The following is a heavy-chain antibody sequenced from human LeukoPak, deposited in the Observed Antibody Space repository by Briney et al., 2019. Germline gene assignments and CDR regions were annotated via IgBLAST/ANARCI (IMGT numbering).Heavy chain of an antibody. Sequence: GGSLRLSCTASGFTLSNYGMHWVRQAPGKGLEWVAVIWYNGSNKYYTDSVKGRFTISRDSSKNTLYPEMNSLRAEDTAVYSCARQAYGGDSPSFDPWGQGTLVTVSS. CDR3: ARQAYGGDSPSFDP. CDR2: IWYNGSNK. J-gene: IGHJ5*02. CDR1: GFTLSNYG. D-gene: IGHD4-23*01. V-gene: IGHV3-33*01.